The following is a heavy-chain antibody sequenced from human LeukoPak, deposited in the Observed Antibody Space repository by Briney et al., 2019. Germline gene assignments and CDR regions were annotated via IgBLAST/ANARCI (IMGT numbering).Heavy chain of an antibody. J-gene: IGHJ6*03. CDR2: IYYSGST. CDR1: GGSISSHS. D-gene: IGHD6-13*01. V-gene: IGHV4-59*11. Sequence: PSESLSLTCTVAGGSISSHSWSWIRQPPGKGLEWIGYIYYSGSTNYNPTLKPRVTIPVHTTKNQFSLKLSSVTAADPAVYYCARVLMSSSRLTDLAEYYYYLAVWGKGTTVTVSS. CDR3: ARVLMSSSRLTDLAEYYYYLAV.